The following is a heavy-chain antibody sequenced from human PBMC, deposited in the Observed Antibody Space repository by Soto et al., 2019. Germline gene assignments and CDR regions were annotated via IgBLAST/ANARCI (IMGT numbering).Heavy chain of an antibody. Sequence: SETLSLTCTVSGGSISSGDYYWSWLRQPPGKGLEWIGYIYYSGSTYYNPSLKSRVTISVDTSKNQFSLKLSPVTAADTAVYYCAREATIAARLDSWGQGTLVTVSS. CDR2: IYYSGST. V-gene: IGHV4-30-4*01. D-gene: IGHD6-6*01. CDR1: GGSISSGDYY. J-gene: IGHJ4*02. CDR3: AREATIAARLDS.